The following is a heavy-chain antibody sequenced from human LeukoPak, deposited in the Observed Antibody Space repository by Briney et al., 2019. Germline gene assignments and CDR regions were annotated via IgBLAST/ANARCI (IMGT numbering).Heavy chain of an antibody. CDR1: GFTFSNYA. Sequence: GGSLRLSCAASGFTFSNYAMNWVRQAPGKGLEWVSYISSSRSNTIYYADSVKGRFTISRDDAKNSLYLQMSSLRVEDTAVYYCARDLYYYGSGNYVPGFPDYWGQGTLVTVSS. CDR3: ARDLYYYGSGNYVPGFPDY. V-gene: IGHV3-48*04. D-gene: IGHD3-10*01. J-gene: IGHJ4*02. CDR2: ISSSRSNTI.